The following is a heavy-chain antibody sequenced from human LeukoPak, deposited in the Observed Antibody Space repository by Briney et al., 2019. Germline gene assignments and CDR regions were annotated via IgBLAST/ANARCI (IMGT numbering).Heavy chain of an antibody. Sequence: GGSLRLSCAASGFTFSSYEMNWVRQAPGKGLEWVSYISSSGSTIYYADSVKGRFTISRDNAKNSLYLQMNSLRAEDTAVYYCARDFYGSGSYRFDYWGQGTLVTVSS. CDR2: ISSSGSTI. D-gene: IGHD3-10*01. V-gene: IGHV3-48*03. J-gene: IGHJ4*02. CDR3: ARDFYGSGSYRFDY. CDR1: GFTFSSYE.